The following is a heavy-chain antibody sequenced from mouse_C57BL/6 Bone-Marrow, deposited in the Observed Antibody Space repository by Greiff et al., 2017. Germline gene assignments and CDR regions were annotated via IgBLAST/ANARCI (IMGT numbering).Heavy chain of an antibody. J-gene: IGHJ4*01. CDR2: IYPGSGST. CDR3: ASPLDGYFSYAVDY. V-gene: IGHV1-55*01. Sequence: QVQLQQPGAELVKPGASVKMSCKASGYTFTSYWITWVKQRPGQGLEWIGDIYPGSGSTNYNEKFKSKATLTVDTSSSTAYMQPRSLTSEDSAVYYCASPLDGYFSYAVDYWGQGTSVTVTS. D-gene: IGHD2-3*01. CDR1: GYTFTSYW.